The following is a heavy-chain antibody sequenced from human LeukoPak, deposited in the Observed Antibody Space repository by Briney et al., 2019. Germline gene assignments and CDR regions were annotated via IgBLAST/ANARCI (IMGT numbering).Heavy chain of an antibody. CDR2: INHSGST. V-gene: IGHV4-34*01. J-gene: IGHJ6*02. CDR1: GGSFSGYY. D-gene: IGHD3-16*01. CDR3: ARGLRDPYYYYGMDV. Sequence: PSETLSLTCAVYGGSFSGYYWSWIRQPPGKGLEWIGEINHSGSTNYNPSLKSRVTISVDTSKNQFSLKLSSVTAADTAVYYCARGLRDPYYYYGMDVWGQGTTVTVSS.